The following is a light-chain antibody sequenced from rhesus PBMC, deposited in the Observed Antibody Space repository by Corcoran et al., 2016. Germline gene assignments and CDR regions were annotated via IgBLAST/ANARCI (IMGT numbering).Light chain of an antibody. V-gene: IGKV1-46*01. CDR3: QQYYSYPPP. J-gene: IGKJ1*01. Sequence: DIQMTQSPSSLSASVGDTVTITCRASQSVSSSLAWYQQKPGKAPKPLINSASSLQFGVPSRFSGSKSGTDFTLTLSSLQPEDIASYYFQQYYSYPPPFGPGTKVDIK. CDR2: SAS. CDR1: QSVSSS.